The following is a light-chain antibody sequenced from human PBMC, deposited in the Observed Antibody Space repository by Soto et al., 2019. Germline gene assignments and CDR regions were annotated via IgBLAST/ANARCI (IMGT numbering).Light chain of an antibody. J-gene: IGKJ3*01. CDR1: QDIRNF. CDR3: PTYSSVPL. Sequence: DIQMTQSPTSLSASVGDRVTITCRASQDIRNFVAWYQQKPGKAPKLLIYAASTLQSGAPSRFSGSGSGTDFTLTLNSLQPEDVATYSCPTYSSVPLFGPATNVEIK. CDR2: AAS. V-gene: IGKV1-27*01.